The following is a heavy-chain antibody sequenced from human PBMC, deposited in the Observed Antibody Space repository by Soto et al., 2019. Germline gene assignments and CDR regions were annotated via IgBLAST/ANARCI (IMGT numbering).Heavy chain of an antibody. V-gene: IGHV4-31*03. D-gene: IGHD2-8*02. CDR3: ARATSFSGHHGY. Sequence: QLQLQESGPGLVKPSQTLSLACTVSGGSFSSGGYYCSWIRQLPGKGLEWIGYIYYSGSTYYNPSLKRRFTISLDTSKNQFSLKLSSVTAADTAVYYCARATSFSGHHGYWGQGTLVTVSS. CDR1: GGSFSSGGYY. CDR2: IYYSGST. J-gene: IGHJ4*02.